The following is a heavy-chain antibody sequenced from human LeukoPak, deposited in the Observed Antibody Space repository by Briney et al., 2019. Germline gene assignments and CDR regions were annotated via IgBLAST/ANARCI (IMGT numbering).Heavy chain of an antibody. Sequence: VSGPTLVNPTLTLTLTCTFSGFSLTTIGVGVAWIRQPPGKALEWLALIFHNDDKRYSPSQKSRLTITKDTSKNQVVLTMTNMDPADTATYYCAHLGSSGLVGMDVWGQGTTVTVSS. V-gene: IGHV2-5*01. J-gene: IGHJ6*02. CDR2: IFHNDDK. CDR1: GFSLTTIGVG. CDR3: AHLGSSGLVGMDV. D-gene: IGHD6-19*01.